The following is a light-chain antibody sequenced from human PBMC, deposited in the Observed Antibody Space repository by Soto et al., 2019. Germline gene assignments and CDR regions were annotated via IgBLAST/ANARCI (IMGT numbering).Light chain of an antibody. Sequence: MTQSPSSLSASVGDRVTITCQASQNISSYLVWYQQKPGQAPRLLIYGASTRVTGIPARFSGSGSGTEFTLTISSLQSEDFAVYYCQQYNNWPRTFGQGTKVDIK. CDR1: QNISSY. V-gene: IGKV3-15*01. CDR3: QQYNNWPRT. CDR2: GAS. J-gene: IGKJ1*01.